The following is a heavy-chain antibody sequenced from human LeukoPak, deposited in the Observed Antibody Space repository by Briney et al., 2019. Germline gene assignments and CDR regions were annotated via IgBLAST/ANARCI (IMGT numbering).Heavy chain of an antibody. CDR2: IYYSGST. Sequence: SETLSLTCTVSGGSISSYYWSWIRQPPGKGLEWIGYIYYSGSTNYNPSLKSRVTISVDTSKDQFSLKLSSVTAADTAVYYCARGLEMATTDFDYWGQGTLVTVSS. CDR3: ARGLEMATTDFDY. V-gene: IGHV4-59*01. D-gene: IGHD5-24*01. CDR1: GGSISSYY. J-gene: IGHJ4*02.